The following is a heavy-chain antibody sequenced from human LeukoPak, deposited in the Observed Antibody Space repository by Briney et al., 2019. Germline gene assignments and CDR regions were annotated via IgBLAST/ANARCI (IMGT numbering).Heavy chain of an antibody. J-gene: IGHJ3*02. CDR1: GGSISSYF. CDR2: IYYNGNT. D-gene: IGHD6-19*01. V-gene: IGHV4-59*01. Sequence: SETLSLTCTVSGGSISSYFWSWIRQPPGKGLEWIGYIYYNGNTNYNPSLKSRVIISLDTSKNQFSLNLSSVTAADTAVYYCARDRYSSGSRAFDIWGQGTMVTVSS. CDR3: ARDRYSSGSRAFDI.